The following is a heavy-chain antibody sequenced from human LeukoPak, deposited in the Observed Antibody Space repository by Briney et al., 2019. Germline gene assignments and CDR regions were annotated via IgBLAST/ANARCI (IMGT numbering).Heavy chain of an antibody. V-gene: IGHV1-18*01. D-gene: IGHD6-13*01. Sequence: ASVKVSCKASGYTFTRYGISWGRQAPGQGLELMGWISAYNGNTNYAQKLQGRVTMTTDTSTSTAYMELRSLRSDDTAVYYCAREEQQLMAFDYWGQGTLVTVSS. CDR2: ISAYNGNT. CDR3: AREEQQLMAFDY. CDR1: GYTFTRYG. J-gene: IGHJ4*02.